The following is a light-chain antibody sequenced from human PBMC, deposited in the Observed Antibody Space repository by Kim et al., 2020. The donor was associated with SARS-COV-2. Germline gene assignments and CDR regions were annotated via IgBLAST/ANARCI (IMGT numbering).Light chain of an antibody. V-gene: IGLV2-23*02. CDR2: DVK. CDR3: CACTESRTLT. J-gene: IGLJ3*02. Sequence: QSALTQPASVSGSPGQSIIISCLGTDNEIGHNDRVSWYQQFPGKAPQLVLFDVKKRPPGISARFSGSKSGNTASLTISGLQIGDEAMYFCCACTESRTLTFGGGTQLTVL. CDR1: DNEIGHNDR.